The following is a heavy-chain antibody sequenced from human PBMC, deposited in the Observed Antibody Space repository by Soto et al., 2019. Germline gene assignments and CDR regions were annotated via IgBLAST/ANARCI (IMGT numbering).Heavy chain of an antibody. J-gene: IGHJ4*02. Sequence: QVQLVESGGGVVQPGRSLRLSCAASGFTFSSYGMHWVRQAPGKGLEWVAVIWYDGSNKYYADSVKGRFTISRDNSKNTLYLQMNSLRAEDTAVYYCARYDGVRGVIINTYYFDYWGQGTLVTVSS. V-gene: IGHV3-33*01. CDR1: GFTFSSYG. D-gene: IGHD3-10*01. CDR2: IWYDGSNK. CDR3: ARYDGVRGVIINTYYFDY.